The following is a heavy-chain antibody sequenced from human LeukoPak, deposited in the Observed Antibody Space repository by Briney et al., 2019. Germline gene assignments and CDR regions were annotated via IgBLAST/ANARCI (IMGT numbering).Heavy chain of an antibody. CDR1: GGSISSGGYS. V-gene: IGHV4-30-2*01. D-gene: IGHD7-27*01. Sequence: TSQTLSLTCAVSGGSISSGGYSWSWIRQPPGKGLEWIGYIYHSGSTYYNPSLKSRVTISVDRSKNQFSLKLSSVTAADTAVYYCARANPGDLAYGMDVWGQGTTVTVSS. CDR2: IYHSGST. J-gene: IGHJ6*02. CDR3: ARANPGDLAYGMDV.